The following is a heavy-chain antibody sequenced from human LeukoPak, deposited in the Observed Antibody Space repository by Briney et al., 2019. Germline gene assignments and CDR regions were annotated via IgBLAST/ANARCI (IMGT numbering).Heavy chain of an antibody. Sequence: GRSLRLSCSASGFTFSNFALHWVRQAPGKGLEWVSAISGSGGSTDYADSVKGRFTISRDNSKNTLYLQMDSLRAEDTAIYYCAKPPLLAFGVVDYYFDYWGQGTLVTVSS. V-gene: IGHV3-23*01. J-gene: IGHJ4*02. CDR2: ISGSGGST. CDR3: AKPPLLAFGVVDYYFDY. D-gene: IGHD3-3*01. CDR1: GFTFSNFA.